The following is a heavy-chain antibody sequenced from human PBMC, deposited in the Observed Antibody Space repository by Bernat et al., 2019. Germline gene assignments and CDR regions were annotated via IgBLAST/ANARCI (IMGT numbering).Heavy chain of an antibody. CDR2: ISYSGTT. CDR3: ARTYSNYDFLLNYYYYYMDV. Sequence: QVQLQESGPGLVKPSETLSLTCTVSGASINNYYWSWIRQPPGKGLEWIGYISYSGTTNYNPSLKSRVTISVDTSKNHFSLKLSSVTAADTAVYYCARTYSNYDFLLNYYYYYMDVWGKGTTVTVSS. J-gene: IGHJ6*03. D-gene: IGHD3-3*01. V-gene: IGHV4-59*01. CDR1: GASINNYY.